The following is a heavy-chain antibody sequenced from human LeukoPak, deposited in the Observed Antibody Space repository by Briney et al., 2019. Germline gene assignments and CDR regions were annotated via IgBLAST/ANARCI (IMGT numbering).Heavy chain of an antibody. CDR2: INEDGSGT. J-gene: IGHJ1*01. CDR1: GFSIGSSW. D-gene: IGHD7-27*01. Sequence: GGSLRLSCAVSGFSIGSSWLSWVRQTPGKGLEWIANINEDGSGTYYVDSVKGRFTVSRDNAKNSLYLQMRSLRAEDTAVYYCARDPAWGAADFWGRGTLVTVSS. V-gene: IGHV3-7*01. CDR3: ARDPAWGAADF.